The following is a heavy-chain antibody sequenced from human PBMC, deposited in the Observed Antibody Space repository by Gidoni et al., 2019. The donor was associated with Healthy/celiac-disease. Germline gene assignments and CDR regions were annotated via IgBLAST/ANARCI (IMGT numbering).Heavy chain of an antibody. V-gene: IGHV3-33*01. D-gene: IGHD2-21*02. CDR3: ARGVDCGGDCEYYFDY. CDR2: RWYDGSNK. J-gene: IGHJ4*02. Sequence: QVQLVESGGGVVQPGRSLRLSCAEPGFTFSSYGMHWVRQAPGKGLGWVAVRWYDGSNKYYADSVKGRFTISRDKSKNTLYLQMNSLRAEDTAVYYCARGVDCGGDCEYYFDYWGQGTLVTVSS. CDR1: GFTFSSYG.